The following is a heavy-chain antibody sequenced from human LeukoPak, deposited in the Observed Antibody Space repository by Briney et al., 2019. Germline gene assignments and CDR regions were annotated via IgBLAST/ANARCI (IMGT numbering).Heavy chain of an antibody. V-gene: IGHV4-38-2*02. CDR2: IYHSGST. CDR1: GYSISSGYY. Sequence: SETLSLTCTVSGYSISSGYYWGWIRQPPGKGLEWIGSIYHSGSTYYNPSLKSRVTISVDTSKNQFSLKLSSVTAADAAVYYCAREGGVVVPAAIRSSGGDYGYWGQGTLVTVSS. CDR3: AREGGVVVPAAIRSSGGDYGY. J-gene: IGHJ4*02. D-gene: IGHD2-2*02.